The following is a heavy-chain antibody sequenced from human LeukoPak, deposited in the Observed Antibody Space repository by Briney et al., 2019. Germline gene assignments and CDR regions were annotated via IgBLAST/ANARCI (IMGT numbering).Heavy chain of an antibody. V-gene: IGHV3-23*01. Sequence: GGSLRLSCAASGFTFSSYAMSWVRQAPGKGLEWVSAISGSGGSTYYADFVKGRFTISRDNSKNTLYLQVNSLRAEDTAVYYCAKARILTGYYTSATDYWGQGTLVTVSS. CDR3: AKARILTGYYTSATDY. J-gene: IGHJ4*02. CDR1: GFTFSSYA. CDR2: ISGSGGST. D-gene: IGHD3-9*01.